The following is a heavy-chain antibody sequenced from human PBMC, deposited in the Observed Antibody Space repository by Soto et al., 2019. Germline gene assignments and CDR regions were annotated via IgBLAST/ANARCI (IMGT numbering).Heavy chain of an antibody. CDR2: ISYDGSHK. V-gene: IGHV3-30*18. D-gene: IGHD1-1*01. CDR3: AKRRGDHINDSWGIDV. CDR1: GFTFNNYG. Sequence: QVQLVESGGGVVQPGRSLRLSCAASGFTFNNYGMHWVRQAPGKGLVWVTVISYDGSHKYYADSVKGRFTISRDTSKNKLYLQMNSLRDEDTAVYYCAKRRGDHINDSWGIDVWGQGTTVTFSS. J-gene: IGHJ6*02.